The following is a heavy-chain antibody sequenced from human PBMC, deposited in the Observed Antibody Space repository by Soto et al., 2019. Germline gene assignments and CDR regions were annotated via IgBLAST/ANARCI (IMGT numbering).Heavy chain of an antibody. CDR2: ISYDGTNK. CDR1: GFTFSSSA. D-gene: IGHD6-13*01. Sequence: QVQLVESGGGVVQPGRSLRLACAASGFTFSSSAVHWVRQAPGKGLEWVAVISYDGTNKYYADSVKGRFNISRDNSMNTLYLQMNSLRVEDTAVYYCATSTDSSSWYETDYCGQGTLVTVSS. V-gene: IGHV3-30-3*01. J-gene: IGHJ4*02. CDR3: ATSTDSSSWYETDY.